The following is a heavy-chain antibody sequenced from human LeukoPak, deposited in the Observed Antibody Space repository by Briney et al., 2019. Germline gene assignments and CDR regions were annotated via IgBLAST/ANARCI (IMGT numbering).Heavy chain of an antibody. CDR3: ARAVSVAATPYYYYYMDV. D-gene: IGHD2-15*01. J-gene: IGHJ6*03. CDR2: ISSSGSTI. Sequence: PGGSLRLSCAASGFTFSDYYMSWIRQAPGKGLEWVSYISSSGSTIYYADSVKGRFTISRDNAKNSLYLQMNSLRAEDTAVYYCARAVSVAATPYYYYYMDVWGKGTTVTVSS. CDR1: GFTFSDYY. V-gene: IGHV3-11*04.